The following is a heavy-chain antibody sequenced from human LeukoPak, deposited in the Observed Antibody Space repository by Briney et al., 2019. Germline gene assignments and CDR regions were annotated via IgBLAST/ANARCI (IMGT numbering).Heavy chain of an antibody. Sequence: GGTLRLSCAASGFTFSSYGMSWVRQAPGKGLEWVSAISGSGGSTYYADSVKGRFTISRDSFKNTLYLQMNSLRPEDTAVYYCAKEGDYYGSGSYRDGFDIWGQGTRATVSS. CDR1: GFTFSSYG. D-gene: IGHD3-10*01. CDR3: AKEGDYYGSGSYRDGFDI. V-gene: IGHV3-23*01. J-gene: IGHJ3*02. CDR2: ISGSGGST.